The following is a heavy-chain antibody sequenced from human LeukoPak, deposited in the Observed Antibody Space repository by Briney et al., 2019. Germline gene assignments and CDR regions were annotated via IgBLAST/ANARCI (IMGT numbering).Heavy chain of an antibody. CDR1: GHTFTSYE. D-gene: IGHD3-9*01. CDR2: VNPKSGNT. V-gene: IGHV1-8*01. Sequence: RASVTVSCKASGHTFTSYEINWVRQATGQGLEWMGWVNPKSGNTGYAQKFQGRVSMTRNTSISTAYMELSSLRSEDTAVYYCARAHTDYDILTGYYEFDYWGQGTLVTVSS. J-gene: IGHJ4*02. CDR3: ARAHTDYDILTGYYEFDY.